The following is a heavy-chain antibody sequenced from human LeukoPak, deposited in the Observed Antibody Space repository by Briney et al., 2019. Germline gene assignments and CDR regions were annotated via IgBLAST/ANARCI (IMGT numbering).Heavy chain of an antibody. D-gene: IGHD2/OR15-2a*01. Sequence: GASVKVSCKASGYIFTGYYMHWMRQAPGQGLEWMGWINTNTGNPTYAQGFTGRFVFSLDTSVSTAYLQISSLKAEDTAVYYCARAFPQFDYWGQGTLVTVSS. CDR3: ARAFPQFDY. CDR2: INTNTGNP. V-gene: IGHV7-4-1*02. J-gene: IGHJ4*02. CDR1: GYIFTGYY.